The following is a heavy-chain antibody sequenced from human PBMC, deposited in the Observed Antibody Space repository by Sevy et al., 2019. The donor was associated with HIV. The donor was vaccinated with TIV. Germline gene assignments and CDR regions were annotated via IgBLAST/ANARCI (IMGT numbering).Heavy chain of an antibody. CDR2: IRNKANSDTT. CDR3: ARVPTYGSVTYFLDY. Sequence: GGSLRLSCVVSGFTFSDHYMDWVRQAPGKGLEWVGRIRNKANSDTTEYAASVKGRFTISRDDSKNSLYLQMNSLKTEDTAVYYCARVPTYGSVTYFLDYWGQGSLVTVSS. D-gene: IGHD3-10*01. V-gene: IGHV3-72*01. CDR1: GFTFSDHY. J-gene: IGHJ4*02.